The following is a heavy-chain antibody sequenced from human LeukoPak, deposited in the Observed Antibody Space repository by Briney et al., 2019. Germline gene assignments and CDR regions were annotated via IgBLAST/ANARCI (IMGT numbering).Heavy chain of an antibody. V-gene: IGHV5-51*01. CDR1: GYSFTSYW. CDR2: IYPGDSDT. Sequence: GESLKISCKGSGYSFTSYWIGWVRHMPGKGLEWLGIIYPGDSDTRYSPSFQGQVTISAVKSISTAYLQWSSLKASDTAMYYCARYIAAREMNFDYWGQGTLVTVSS. D-gene: IGHD6-6*01. CDR3: ARYIAAREMNFDY. J-gene: IGHJ4*02.